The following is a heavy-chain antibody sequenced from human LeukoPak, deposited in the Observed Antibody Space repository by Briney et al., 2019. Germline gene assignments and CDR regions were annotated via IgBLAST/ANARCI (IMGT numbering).Heavy chain of an antibody. J-gene: IGHJ4*02. V-gene: IGHV4-34*01. CDR1: GGSFSGYY. Sequence: PSETLSLTCAVYGGSFSGYYWSWIRQPPGKGLEWIGGINHSGSTNYNPSLKSRVTISVDTSKNQFSLKLSSVTAADTAVYYCARKSRYYYGSGSYLDYWGQGTLVTVSS. CDR2: INHSGST. CDR3: ARKSRYYYGSGSYLDY. D-gene: IGHD3-10*01.